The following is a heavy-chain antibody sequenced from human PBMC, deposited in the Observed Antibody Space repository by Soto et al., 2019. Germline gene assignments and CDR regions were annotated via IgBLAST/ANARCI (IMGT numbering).Heavy chain of an antibody. J-gene: IGHJ4*02. CDR1: GFTFSSYG. D-gene: IGHD3-10*01. CDR3: ARDGGNMVRGVTLFDY. Sequence: PGGSLRLSCAASGFTFSSYGMHWVRQAPGKGLEWVAVIWYDGSNKYYADSVKGRFTISRDNSKNTLYLQMNSLRAEDTDVYYCARDGGNMVRGVTLFDYWGQGTLVTVSS. CDR2: IWYDGSNK. V-gene: IGHV3-33*01.